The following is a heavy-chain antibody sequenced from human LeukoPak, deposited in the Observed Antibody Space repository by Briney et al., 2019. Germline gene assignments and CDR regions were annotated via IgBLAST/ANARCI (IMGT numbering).Heavy chain of an antibody. D-gene: IGHD5-18*01. Sequence: GASVKVSCKASGGTFSSYAISWVRQAPGQGLKWMGGIIPIFGTANYAQKFQGGVMITADESTSTAYMELSSLRSEDTAVYYCARPDEDRGYSYGYNYWGQGTLVTVSS. CDR1: GGTFSSYA. V-gene: IGHV1-69*13. CDR2: IIPIFGTA. J-gene: IGHJ4*02. CDR3: ARPDEDRGYSYGYNY.